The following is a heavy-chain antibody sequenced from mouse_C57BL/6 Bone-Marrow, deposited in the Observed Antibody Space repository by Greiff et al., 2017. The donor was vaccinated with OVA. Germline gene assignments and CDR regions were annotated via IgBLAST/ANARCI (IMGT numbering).Heavy chain of an antibody. V-gene: IGHV1-81*01. Sequence: QVQLKESGAELARPGASVKLSCKASGYTFTSSGISWVKQRTGQGLEWIGEIYPRSGNTYYNEKFKGKATLTADKSSSTAYMELRSLTSEDSAVYFCASLWLRRGAYWGQGTLVTVSA. CDR2: IYPRSGNT. CDR1: GYTFTSSG. D-gene: IGHD2-2*01. CDR3: ASLWLRRGAY. J-gene: IGHJ3*01.